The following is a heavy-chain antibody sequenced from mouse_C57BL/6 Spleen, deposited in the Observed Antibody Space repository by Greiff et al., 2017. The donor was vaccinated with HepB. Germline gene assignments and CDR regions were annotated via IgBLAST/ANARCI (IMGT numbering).Heavy chain of an antibody. V-gene: IGHV2-6*02. Sequence: VKLQQSGPGLVAPSQSLSITCTVSGFSLTSYCVHWVRQPPGKGLEWLVVIWSDGSTTYNSALKSRLSIRKDNSKSQVVLKMNSLQTDDTAMYYCARNSLGAMDYWGQGTSVTVSS. D-gene: IGHD6-2*01. CDR3: ARNSLGAMDY. CDR2: IWSDGST. J-gene: IGHJ4*01. CDR1: GFSLTSYC.